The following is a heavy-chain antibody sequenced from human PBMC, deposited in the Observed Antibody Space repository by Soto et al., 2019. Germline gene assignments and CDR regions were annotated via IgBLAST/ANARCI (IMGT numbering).Heavy chain of an antibody. CDR3: ARGGYYYDSSAYYRPFDY. V-gene: IGHV1-8*01. D-gene: IGHD3-22*01. J-gene: IGHJ4*02. CDR1: GYTFTSYD. CDR2: MNPNSCNT. Sequence: QVQLVQSGAEVKKPGASVKVSCKASGYTFTSYDINWVRQATGQGLEWMGWMNPNSCNTGYAQKFQGRVTMTRSTSISTAYMELSSLRSEDTAFYYCARGGYYYDSSAYYRPFDYWGQGTLVTVSS.